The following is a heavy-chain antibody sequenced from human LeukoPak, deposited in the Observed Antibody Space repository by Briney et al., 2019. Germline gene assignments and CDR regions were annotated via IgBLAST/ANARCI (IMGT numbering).Heavy chain of an antibody. V-gene: IGHV3-74*01. CDR2: INGDGSST. D-gene: IGHD6-19*01. J-gene: IGHJ4*02. CDR3: ASDSTSGWYSNRPDC. CDR1: GFTFSSYW. Sequence: PGGSLRLSCAASGFTFSSYWMHWVRHAPGKGLVWVSRINGDGSSTNYADSVKGRFTISRDNAKTTPYLQMHSLRAQDTAVYYFASDSTSGWYSNRPDCWGQGTLVTVSS.